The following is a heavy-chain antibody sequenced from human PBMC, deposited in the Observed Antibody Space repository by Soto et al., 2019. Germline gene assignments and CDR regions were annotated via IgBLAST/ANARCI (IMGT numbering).Heavy chain of an antibody. CDR3: ARAIAYYGLDV. CDR2: TNDDGRIT. Sequence: GGPLRLSCAASGFTFSSSWMHWVRQAPGMGPVWVSRTNDDGRITTNADSVKGRFAISSDNAKYTLSLQMSGRRAEDTVVHYFARAIAYYGLDVWGQGTTVTVSS. V-gene: IGHV3-74*01. J-gene: IGHJ6*02. CDR1: GFTFSSSW. D-gene: IGHD3-22*01.